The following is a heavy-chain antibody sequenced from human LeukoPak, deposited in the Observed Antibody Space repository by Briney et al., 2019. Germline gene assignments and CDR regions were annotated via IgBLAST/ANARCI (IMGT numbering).Heavy chain of an antibody. V-gene: IGHV4-39*07. D-gene: IGHD2-15*01. CDR2: IYYSGST. J-gene: IGHJ6*02. CDR3: ARETVGLYGMDV. Sequence: PSETLSLTCTVSGGSISSSSYYWGWIRQPPGKGLECIGSIYYSGSTYYNPSLKGRVTISVDTSKNQFSLKLSSVTAADTAVYYCARETVGLYGMDVWGQGTTVTVSS. CDR1: GGSISSSSYY.